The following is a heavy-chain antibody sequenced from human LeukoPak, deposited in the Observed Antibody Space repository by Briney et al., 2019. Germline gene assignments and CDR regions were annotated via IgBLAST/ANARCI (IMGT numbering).Heavy chain of an antibody. Sequence: GGSLRLSCAASGFTFSSYWMHWVRQAPGKGLVWVSRINSDGSSTSYADSVKGRFTISRDNAKNTLYLQMSSLRAEDTAVYYCARYRSSWYGSYYYGMDVWGQGTTVTVSS. J-gene: IGHJ6*02. D-gene: IGHD6-13*01. CDR2: INSDGSST. CDR1: GFTFSSYW. CDR3: ARYRSSWYGSYYYGMDV. V-gene: IGHV3-74*01.